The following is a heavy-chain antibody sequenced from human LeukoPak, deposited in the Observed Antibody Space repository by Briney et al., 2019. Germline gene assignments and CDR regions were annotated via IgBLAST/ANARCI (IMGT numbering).Heavy chain of an antibody. CDR2: IYYSGST. D-gene: IGHD6-6*01. CDR1: GGSISSYY. CDR3: ARGASIAARYWFDP. V-gene: IGHV4-59*01. Sequence: PSETLSLTCTVSGGSISSYYWSWIRQPPGRGLQWIGYIYYSGSTNYNPSLKSRVTISVDTSKNQFSLKLSSVTAADTAVYYCARGASIAARYWFDPWGQGTLVTVSS. J-gene: IGHJ5*02.